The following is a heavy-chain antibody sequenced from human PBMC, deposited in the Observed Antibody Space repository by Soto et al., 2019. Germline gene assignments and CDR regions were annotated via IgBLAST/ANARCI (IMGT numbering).Heavy chain of an antibody. D-gene: IGHD6-25*01. CDR2: IYHSGST. CDR1: GGSISSSY. Sequence: VQLQESGPGLVKPSETLSLTCTVSGGSISSSYWSWIRQPPGKGLEWTGYIYHSGSTNYNPSLKSRVTISVDTSKNQFSLKLSSVTAADTAVYYCARPGSIAADDFDYWGQGTLVTVSS. V-gene: IGHV4-59*08. J-gene: IGHJ4*02. CDR3: ARPGSIAADDFDY.